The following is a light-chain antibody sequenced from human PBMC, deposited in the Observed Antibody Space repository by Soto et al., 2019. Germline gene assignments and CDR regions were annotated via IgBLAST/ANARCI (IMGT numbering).Light chain of an antibody. CDR3: QQSYSSWLT. Sequence: DVHLAQSPSSLSAAVGDRVTITCRARQSINNYLNWYQQKPGEAPKLLVYAASTLQDGVPSRFSGSRSGTDFTLTISRLQPEDFAVYYCQQSYSSWLTFGGGTKVEI. V-gene: IGKV1-39*01. J-gene: IGKJ4*01. CDR1: QSINNY. CDR2: AAS.